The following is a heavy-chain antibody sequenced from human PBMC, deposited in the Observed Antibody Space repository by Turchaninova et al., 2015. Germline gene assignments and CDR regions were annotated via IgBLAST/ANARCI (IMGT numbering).Heavy chain of an antibody. CDR3: ARHWEYCSGGSCYYYFDY. J-gene: IGHJ4*02. Sequence: QLQLQESGPGLVKPSETLSPPCPVSGGSLRSSSYYWGWIRQPPGKGLEWIGSIYYSGSTYYNPSLKSRVTISVDTSKNQFSLKLSSVTAADTAVYYCARHWEYCSGGSCYYYFDYWGQGTLVTVSS. V-gene: IGHV4-39*01. D-gene: IGHD2-15*01. CDR2: IYYSGST. CDR1: GGSLRSSSYY.